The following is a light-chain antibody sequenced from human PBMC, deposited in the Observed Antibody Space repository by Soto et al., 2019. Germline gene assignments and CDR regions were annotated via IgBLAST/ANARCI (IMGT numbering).Light chain of an antibody. V-gene: IGKV1-5*03. CDR1: QNIRTW. Sequence: DIQMTQSPSTLSASVGDRVTMTCRASQNIRTWLAWYQQKPGKAPRLLMYQASSLKSGVPSRFSGSGSETEFTLTITSLHPDDTATYFCQQYSTYLWTFGQGTKVDVK. CDR2: QAS. CDR3: QQYSTYLWT. J-gene: IGKJ1*01.